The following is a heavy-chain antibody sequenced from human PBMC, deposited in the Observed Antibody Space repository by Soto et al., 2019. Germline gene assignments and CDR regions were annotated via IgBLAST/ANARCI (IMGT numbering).Heavy chain of an antibody. CDR1: GYSFTSYW. CDR2: IYPGGSDT. Sequence: PGESLKISCKGSGYSFTSYWIGWVRQMPGKGLEWMGIIYPGGSDTRYSPSFQGQVTISADKSISTAYLQVNSLRVEDTAVYYCAKPYSYSSSRFQYYYGMDVWGQGTTVTVSS. CDR3: AKPYSYSSSRFQYYYGMDV. D-gene: IGHD6-13*01. J-gene: IGHJ6*02. V-gene: IGHV5-51*01.